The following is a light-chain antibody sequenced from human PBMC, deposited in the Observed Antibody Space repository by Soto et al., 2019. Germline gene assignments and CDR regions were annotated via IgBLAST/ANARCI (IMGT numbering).Light chain of an antibody. CDR2: GAS. V-gene: IGKV3-20*01. CDR1: QSVSSGY. CDR3: QQYSSSPWT. Sequence: EVVLTQSPGTLSLSPGERATLSCRASQSVSSGYLGWYQQKPGQAPRLLIYGASSRATGLPDRFSGSGSGTDFTLTISRLEPEDFAVYYCQQYSSSPWTFGEGTKVEIK. J-gene: IGKJ1*01.